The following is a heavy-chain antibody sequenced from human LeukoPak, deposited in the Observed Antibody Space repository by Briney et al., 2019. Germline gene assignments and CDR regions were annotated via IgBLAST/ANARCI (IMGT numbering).Heavy chain of an antibody. D-gene: IGHD4-17*01. CDR1: GFTFSSYA. Sequence: PGRSLRLSCAASGFTFSSYAVHWVRQAPGKGLEWVAVISYDGSNKYYADSVKGRFTISRDNSKNTLYLQMNSLRAEDTAVYYCARETDYGAVGVFDYWGQGTLVTVSS. J-gene: IGHJ4*02. CDR2: ISYDGSNK. CDR3: ARETDYGAVGVFDY. V-gene: IGHV3-30*04.